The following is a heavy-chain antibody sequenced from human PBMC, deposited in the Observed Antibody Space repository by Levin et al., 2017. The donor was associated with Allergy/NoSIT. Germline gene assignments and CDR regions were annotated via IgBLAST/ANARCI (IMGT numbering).Heavy chain of an antibody. Sequence: GGSLRLSCAASGFTFSTYEMNWVRQAPGKGLEWVSHISVDGRTIFYADSVQGRFTISRDNAENFVYLQMSNLRAEDTAVYYCTRDGEVDGGYYYRHMDVWGKGTTVTVSS. D-gene: IGHD3-10*01. J-gene: IGHJ6*03. CDR1: GFTFSTYE. CDR2: ISVDGRTI. CDR3: TRDGEVDGGYYYRHMDV. V-gene: IGHV3-48*03.